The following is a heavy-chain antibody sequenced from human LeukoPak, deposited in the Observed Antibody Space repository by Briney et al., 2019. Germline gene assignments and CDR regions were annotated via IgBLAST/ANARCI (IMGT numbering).Heavy chain of an antibody. D-gene: IGHD3-22*01. CDR1: GFTFSSYS. CDR3: ARVLSSRGTMIVVVIGDTGFDP. CDR2: ISSSSSYI. Sequence: GGSLRLSCAASGFTFSSYSMNWVRQAPGKGLEWVSSISSSSSYIYYADSVRGRFTISRDNAKNSLYLQMNSLRAEDTAVYYCARVLSSRGTMIVVVIGDTGFDPWGQGTLVTVSS. J-gene: IGHJ5*02. V-gene: IGHV3-21*01.